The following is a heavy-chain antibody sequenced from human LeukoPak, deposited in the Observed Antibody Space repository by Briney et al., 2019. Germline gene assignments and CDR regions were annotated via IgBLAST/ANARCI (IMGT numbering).Heavy chain of an antibody. V-gene: IGHV3-53*01. Sequence: PGGSLRLSCAASGFTVSSNYMSWVRQAPGKGLEWVSVIYSGGSTYYADSAKGRFTISRDNSKNTLYLQMNSLRAEDTAVYYCASYDYGDPADYWGQGTLVTVSS. J-gene: IGHJ4*02. CDR1: GFTVSSNY. CDR3: ASYDYGDPADY. D-gene: IGHD4-17*01. CDR2: IYSGGST.